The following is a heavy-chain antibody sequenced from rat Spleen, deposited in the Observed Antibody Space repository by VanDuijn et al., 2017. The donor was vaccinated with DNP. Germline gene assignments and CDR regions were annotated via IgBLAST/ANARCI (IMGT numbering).Heavy chain of an antibody. CDR2: ISYSGRT. J-gene: IGHJ2*01. Sequence: EVQLQDSGSGLVKPSQSLSLTCSVTGYSITSNYWGWIRQFPGNKMEYIGHISYSGRTDYNPSLKSRISITRDTSKNHFFLHLNSVTTEDTATYYCARWTRYFDYWGQGVMVTVSS. CDR1: GYSITSNY. D-gene: IGHD1-7*01. CDR3: ARWTRYFDY. V-gene: IGHV3-1*01.